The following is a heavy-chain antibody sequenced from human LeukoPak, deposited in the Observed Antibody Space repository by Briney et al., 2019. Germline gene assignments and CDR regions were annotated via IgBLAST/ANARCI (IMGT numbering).Heavy chain of an antibody. CDR2: IYDSGST. Sequence: SETLSLTCTVSGGSISSSSYYWGWIRQPPGKGLEWIGSIYDSGSTYYNPSLKSRVTISVDTSKNQFSLKLSSVTAADTAVYYCARRSGSYYGGIDYWGQGTLVTVSS. D-gene: IGHD1-26*01. CDR3: ARRSGSYYGGIDY. CDR1: GGSISSSSYY. V-gene: IGHV4-39*07. J-gene: IGHJ4*02.